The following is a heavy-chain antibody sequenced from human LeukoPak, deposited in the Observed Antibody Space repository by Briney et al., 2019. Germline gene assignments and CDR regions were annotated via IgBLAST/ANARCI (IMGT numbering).Heavy chain of an antibody. V-gene: IGHV3-23*01. CDR2: ISGSGGST. CDR3: AKAGGRITMIVVVNDAFDI. CDR1: GFTFSSYA. Sequence: GGSLRLSCAASGFTFSSYAMSWVRQAPGKGLEWVSAISGSGGSTYYADSVKGRFTISRDNSKNTLYLQMNSLRAEGTAVYYCAKAGGRITMIVVVNDAFDIWGQGTMVTVSS. J-gene: IGHJ3*02. D-gene: IGHD3-22*01.